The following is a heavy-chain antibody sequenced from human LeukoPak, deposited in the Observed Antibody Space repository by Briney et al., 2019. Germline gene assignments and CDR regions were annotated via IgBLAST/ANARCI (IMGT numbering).Heavy chain of an antibody. CDR3: ARPYGSGSYYPGS. J-gene: IGHJ5*02. Sequence: PGGPLRLSCAASGFTFSTYNMNWVRQAPGKGLEWVSSISSSSSYIYYADSVKGRFTISRDNAKNSLYLQINSLRAEDTAVYFCARPYGSGSYYPGSWGRGTLVTVSS. D-gene: IGHD3-10*01. CDR1: GFTFSTYN. CDR2: ISSSSSYI. V-gene: IGHV3-21*01.